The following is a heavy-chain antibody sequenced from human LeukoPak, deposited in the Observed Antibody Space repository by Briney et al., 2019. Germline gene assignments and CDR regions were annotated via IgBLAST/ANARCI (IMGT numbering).Heavy chain of an antibody. CDR2: INHSGST. D-gene: IGHD3-22*01. CDR1: GGSFSGYY. V-gene: IGHV4-34*01. J-gene: IGHJ5*02. Sequence: SETLSLTCAVYGGSFSGYYWSWIRQPPGKGLEWIGEINHSGSTNYNPSLKSRVAISVDTSKNQFSLKLSSVTAADTAVYYCARWDYYDSRGFDPWGQGTLVTVSS. CDR3: ARWDYYDSRGFDP.